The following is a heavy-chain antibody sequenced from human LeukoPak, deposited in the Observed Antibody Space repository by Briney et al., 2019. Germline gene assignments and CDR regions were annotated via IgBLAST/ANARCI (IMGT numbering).Heavy chain of an antibody. D-gene: IGHD6-19*01. CDR2: IRSKAYGGTT. Sequence: GGSLRLSCAASGFTVSSNYMSWVRQAPGKGLEWVGFIRSKAYGGTTEYAASVKGRFTISRDDSKSIAYLQMNSLKTEDTAVYYCTRVLGSGWYRNYFDYWGQGTLVTVSS. V-gene: IGHV3-49*04. CDR1: GFTVSSNY. J-gene: IGHJ4*02. CDR3: TRVLGSGWYRNYFDY.